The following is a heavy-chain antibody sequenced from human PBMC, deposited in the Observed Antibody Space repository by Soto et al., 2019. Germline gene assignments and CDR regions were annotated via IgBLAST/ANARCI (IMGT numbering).Heavy chain of an antibody. J-gene: IGHJ5*02. CDR2: ISGSGGST. V-gene: IGHV3-23*01. CDR1: GFTFSSYA. Sequence: EVQLLESGGGLVQPGGSLRLSCAASGFTFSSYAMSWVRQAPGKGLEWVSAISGSGGSTYYADSVKGRFTISRDNSKNTLYLQMNSLRAEDTAVYYCAKRLTEGDDFWSRSWFAPWGQGTLVTVSS. CDR3: AKRLTEGDDFWSRSWFAP. D-gene: IGHD3-3*01.